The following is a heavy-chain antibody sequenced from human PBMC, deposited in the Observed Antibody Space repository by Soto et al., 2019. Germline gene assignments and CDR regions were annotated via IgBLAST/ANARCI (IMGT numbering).Heavy chain of an antibody. V-gene: IGHV3-33*01. J-gene: IGHJ6*03. CDR1: GFTFSSYG. D-gene: IGHD6-13*01. CDR3: ARLFQQQLHLFYYYYYMDV. Sequence: GGSLRLSCAASGFTFSSYGMHWVRQAPGKGLEWVAVIWYDGSNKYYADSVKGRFTISRDNSKNTLYLQMNSLRAEDTAVYYCARLFQQQLHLFYYYYYMDVWGKGTTVTVSS. CDR2: IWYDGSNK.